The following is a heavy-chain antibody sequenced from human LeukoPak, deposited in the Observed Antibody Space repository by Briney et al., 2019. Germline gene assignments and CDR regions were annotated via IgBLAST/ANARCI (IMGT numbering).Heavy chain of an antibody. CDR3: GRKYYYGSGRYSQIDY. V-gene: IGHV3-66*01. Sequence: PGGSLRLSCTASGFIVNNNYMTWVRQAPGKGLEWVSLTHSGVDTSYADSVKGRFTISRDNSKNSLYLQMNNLRAEDTAVYYCGRKYYYGSGRYSQIDYWGQGALVTVSS. CDR1: GFIVNNNY. CDR2: THSGVDT. D-gene: IGHD3-10*01. J-gene: IGHJ4*02.